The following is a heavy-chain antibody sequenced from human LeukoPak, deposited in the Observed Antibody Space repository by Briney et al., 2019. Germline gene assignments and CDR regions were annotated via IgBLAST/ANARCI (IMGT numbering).Heavy chain of an antibody. Sequence: SETLSLTCTVSGGSISSYYWSWIRQPPGKGLEWIGSIYHSGSTYYNPSLKSRVTISVDTSKNQFSLKLSSVTAADTAVYYCARHRSGWLQSSFDYWGQGTLATVSS. CDR3: ARHRSGWLQSSFDY. V-gene: IGHV4-59*04. D-gene: IGHD5-24*01. J-gene: IGHJ4*02. CDR2: IYHSGST. CDR1: GGSISSYY.